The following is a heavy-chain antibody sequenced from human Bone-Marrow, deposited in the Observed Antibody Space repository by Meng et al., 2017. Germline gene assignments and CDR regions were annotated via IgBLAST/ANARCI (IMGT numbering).Heavy chain of an antibody. CDR3: AREGVSGLFDY. CDR2: ISYDGSNK. D-gene: IGHD6-19*01. Sequence: VQLVESGGGVVQPGRYLALSCAASGFTFSSYAMHWARQAPGKGLEWVAVISYDGSNKYYADSVKGRFTISRDNSKNTLYVQMNSLRAEDTAVYYCAREGVSGLFDYWGQGTLVTVTS. CDR1: GFTFSSYA. J-gene: IGHJ4*02. V-gene: IGHV3-30-3*01.